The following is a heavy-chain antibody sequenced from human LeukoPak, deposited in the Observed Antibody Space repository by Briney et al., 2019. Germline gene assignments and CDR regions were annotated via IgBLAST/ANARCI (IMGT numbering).Heavy chain of an antibody. J-gene: IGHJ4*02. Sequence: PGGSLRLSCAASGFTFSSYWMHWVRQPPGKGLVWVSRINSDGSSTSYADSVKGRFTISRDNAKYTLYLQMNSLRAEDTAVYYCARVGGYCSSTSCYRYFDYWGQGTLVTVSS. D-gene: IGHD2-2*02. CDR3: ARVGGYCSSTSCYRYFDY. CDR1: GFTFSSYW. CDR2: INSDGSST. V-gene: IGHV3-74*01.